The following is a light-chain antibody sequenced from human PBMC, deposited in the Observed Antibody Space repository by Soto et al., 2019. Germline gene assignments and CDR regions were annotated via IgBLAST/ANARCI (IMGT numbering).Light chain of an antibody. J-gene: IGKJ1*01. CDR1: QSVSSSY. V-gene: IGKV3-20*01. CDR2: GTS. CDR3: QQYGTSPWT. Sequence: EIGLTQSPGTLSLSPGERATLSCRASQSVSSSYLAWYQQKPGQAPRLLIYGTSSRATAIPDRFSGSGSGTDFTLTISRLEPDDFAVYYCQQYGTSPWTFGQGTKVDIK.